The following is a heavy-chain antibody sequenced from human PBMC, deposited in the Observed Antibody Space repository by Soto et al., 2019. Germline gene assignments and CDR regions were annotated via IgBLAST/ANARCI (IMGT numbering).Heavy chain of an antibody. J-gene: IGHJ2*01. D-gene: IGHD4-17*01. Sequence: GGSLILSCAASGFTFSSYWMFWVRQAPGKGLEWVPYISSSSSTIYYADSVKGRFTISRDNAKDSLYLQMNSLRAEDTAVYYCARDWDYGDYVYWYFDLWGRGTLVTVSS. CDR1: GFTFSSYW. V-gene: IGHV3-48*01. CDR3: ARDWDYGDYVYWYFDL. CDR2: ISSSSSTI.